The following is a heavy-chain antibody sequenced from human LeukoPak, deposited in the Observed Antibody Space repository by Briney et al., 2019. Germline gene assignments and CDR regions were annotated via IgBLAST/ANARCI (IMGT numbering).Heavy chain of an antibody. CDR1: GYTFTGYY. Sequence: ASVKVSCKSSGYTFTGYYMHWVRQPPGQGLEWMGWINPNSGGTNYAQKFQGRVTMTRDTSISTAYMELSRLRSDDTAVYYCAREKRIAVAGTRLGFDPWGQGTLVTVSS. D-gene: IGHD6-19*01. J-gene: IGHJ5*02. CDR3: AREKRIAVAGTRLGFDP. V-gene: IGHV1-2*02. CDR2: INPNSGGT.